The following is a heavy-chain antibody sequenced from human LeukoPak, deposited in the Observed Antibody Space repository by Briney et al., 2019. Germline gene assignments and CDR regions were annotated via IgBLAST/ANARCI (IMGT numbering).Heavy chain of an antibody. J-gene: IGHJ2*01. D-gene: IGHD7-27*01. CDR2: IYHSGST. Sequence: SQTLSLTCAVSGGSTSSGDYSWSWIRQPPGEGLEWIGYIYHSGSTYYDPSLKSRVTISLDRSKDQFSLKLSSVTAADTAVYYCARVLTGGYWYSDLWGRGTLVTVSS. CDR1: GGSTSSGDYS. V-gene: IGHV4-30-2*01. CDR3: ARVLTGGYWYSDL.